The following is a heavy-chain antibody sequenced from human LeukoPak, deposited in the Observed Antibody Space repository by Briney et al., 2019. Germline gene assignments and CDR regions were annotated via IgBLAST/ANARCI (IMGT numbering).Heavy chain of an antibody. D-gene: IGHD3-22*01. Sequence: PGGSLRLSCAASGFAFSSYAMHWVRQAPGKGLEWVAVISYDGSNKYYADSVKGRFTISRDNSKNTLYLQMNSLRAEDTAVYYCARGYYYDSSYPDDYWGQGTLVTVSS. CDR3: ARGYYYDSSYPDDY. CDR1: GFAFSSYA. CDR2: ISYDGSNK. J-gene: IGHJ4*02. V-gene: IGHV3-30-3*01.